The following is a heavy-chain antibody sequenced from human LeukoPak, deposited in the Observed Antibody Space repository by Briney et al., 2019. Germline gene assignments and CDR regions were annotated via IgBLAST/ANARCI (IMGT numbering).Heavy chain of an antibody. Sequence: PSETLSLTCTVSGGSISSYYWSWIRQPPGKGLEWIGYIYYSGSTNYNPSLKSRVTISVDTSKNQFSLKLSSVTAADTAVYYCARSSGWYYFDYWGQGTLVTVSS. CDR1: GGSISSYY. J-gene: IGHJ4*02. D-gene: IGHD6-19*01. CDR2: IYYSGST. CDR3: ARSSGWYYFDY. V-gene: IGHV4-59*01.